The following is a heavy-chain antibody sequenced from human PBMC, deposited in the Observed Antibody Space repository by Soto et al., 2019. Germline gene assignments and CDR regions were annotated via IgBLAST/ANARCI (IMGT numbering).Heavy chain of an antibody. CDR3: ARFGLRSSCHFDY. CDR2: IYHSGIT. D-gene: IGHD6-13*01. V-gene: IGHV4-4*02. CDR1: GGSISSSNW. J-gene: IGHJ4*02. Sequence: QVQLQESGPGLVKPSGTLSLTCAVSGGSISSSNWWSWVRQPPGKGLEWIGEIYHSGITNYNPSLTSRVTIPVDKSKNQFSLKLSSVTAADTAVYYCARFGLRSSCHFDYWGQGTLVTVSS.